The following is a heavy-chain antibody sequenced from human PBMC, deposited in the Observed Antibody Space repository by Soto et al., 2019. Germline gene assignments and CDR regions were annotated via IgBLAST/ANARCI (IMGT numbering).Heavy chain of an antibody. J-gene: IGHJ4*02. Sequence: EVQLLESGGGLVQPGGSLRLSCVASGFTFSSYAMNWVRQAPGKGLEWVSAISGSGGSVYYADSVKGRFTISRDNSKNTLYLQMNSLRAEDTAVYYCARADYYGSGSYLFDYWGQGTLVTVSS. CDR1: GFTFSSYA. V-gene: IGHV3-23*01. D-gene: IGHD3-10*01. CDR2: ISGSGGSV. CDR3: ARADYYGSGSYLFDY.